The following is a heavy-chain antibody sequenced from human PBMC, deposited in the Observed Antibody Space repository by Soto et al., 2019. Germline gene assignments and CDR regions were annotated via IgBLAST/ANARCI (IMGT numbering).Heavy chain of an antibody. V-gene: IGHV3-23*01. Sequence: LSLSCAASGFSINNYVMVWVRQAPGKGLESVAFIAAGGGVTYYADSVKGRFTISADNSENTLYLQMNSLRVEDTAAYYRAKKVYGNGWFWGSWGQGTKVTVSS. J-gene: IGHJ6*02. D-gene: IGHD6-19*01. CDR2: IAAGGGVT. CDR3: AKKVYGNGWFWGS. CDR1: GFSINNYV.